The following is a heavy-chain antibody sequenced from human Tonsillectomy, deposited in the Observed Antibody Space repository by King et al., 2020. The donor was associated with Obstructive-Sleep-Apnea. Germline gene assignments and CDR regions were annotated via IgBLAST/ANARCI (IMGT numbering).Heavy chain of an antibody. J-gene: IGHJ4*02. V-gene: IGHV3-7*01. Sequence: VQLVESGGGLVQPGGSLKLSCGASGFTFSNSWMSWIRQAPGKGLDWVAHINQDGIAKYYVDSVKGRFTISRDNAKNSLYLQMNSLRAEDTAVYYCVAWATVTGWGQGTLVTVSP. CDR3: VAWATVTG. CDR2: INQDGIAK. CDR1: GFTFSNSW. D-gene: IGHD4-17*01.